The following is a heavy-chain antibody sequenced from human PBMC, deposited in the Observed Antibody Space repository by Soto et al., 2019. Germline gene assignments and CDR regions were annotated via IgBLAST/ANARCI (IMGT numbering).Heavy chain of an antibody. D-gene: IGHD6-19*01. J-gene: IGHJ5*02. CDR3: AKDVSGWFWFDP. CDR2: ISGSGGST. Sequence: GESLKISCAASGFTFSSYAMSWVRQAPGKGLEWVSAISGSGGSTYYADSVKGRFTISRDNSKNTLYLQMNSLRAEDTAVYYCAKDVSGWFWFDPWGQGTLVTVSS. V-gene: IGHV3-23*01. CDR1: GFTFSSYA.